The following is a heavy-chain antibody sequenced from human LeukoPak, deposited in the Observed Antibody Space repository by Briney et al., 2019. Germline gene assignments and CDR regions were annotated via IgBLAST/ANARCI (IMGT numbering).Heavy chain of an antibody. J-gene: IGHJ4*02. D-gene: IGHD1-26*01. CDR1: GFTFSHYS. Sequence: PGGSLRLSCVASGFTFSHYSMNWVRPAPGKGLEWVSYISSSSSTIYYADSVKGRFTISRDNAKNSLYLQMNSLRAEDTAVYYCARDRGRVGATPLDYWGQGTLVTVSS. CDR2: ISSSSSTI. CDR3: ARDRGRVGATPLDY. V-gene: IGHV3-48*04.